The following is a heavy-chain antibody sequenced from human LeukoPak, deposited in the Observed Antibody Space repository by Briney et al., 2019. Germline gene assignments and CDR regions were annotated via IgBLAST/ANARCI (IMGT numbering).Heavy chain of an antibody. CDR2: ISGSGGHT. J-gene: IGHJ5*02. CDR3: ARIGDPGGDNWFDP. CDR1: GFTFSSYA. D-gene: IGHD2-21*02. V-gene: IGHV3-23*01. Sequence: GGSLRLSCAASGFTFSSYAMTWVRQAPGKGLEWVSTISGSGGHTNYAGSVKGRFTISRDNSKNTLYLQLSSLRAEDTAVYYCARIGDPGGDNWFDPWGQGTLVTVSS.